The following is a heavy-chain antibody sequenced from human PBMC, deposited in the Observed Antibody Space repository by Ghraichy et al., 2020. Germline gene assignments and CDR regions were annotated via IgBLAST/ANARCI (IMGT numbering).Heavy chain of an antibody. V-gene: IGHV3-74*01. CDR1: GFTFSSYW. CDR3: VRVDYRGDYGMDV. CDR2: INSDGSST. J-gene: IGHJ6*02. Sequence: LSLTCVASGFTFSSYWMHWVRQAPGKGLVWVSHINSDGSSTSYADSVKGRFTISRDNAKNTLYLQMNSLRAEDTAVYYCVRVDYRGDYGMDVWGQGTTVTVSS. D-gene: IGHD4-11*01.